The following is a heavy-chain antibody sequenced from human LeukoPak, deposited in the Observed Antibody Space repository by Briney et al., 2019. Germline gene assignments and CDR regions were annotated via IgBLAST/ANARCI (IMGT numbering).Heavy chain of an antibody. CDR2: MNPNSGNT. Sequence: ASVKVSCKASGYTFTSYGISWVRQATGQGLEWMGWMNPNSGNTGYAQKFQGRVTMTRNTSISTAYMELSSLRSEDTAVYYCARGGINDFWSGYLYYYYGMDVWGQGTTVTVSS. J-gene: IGHJ6*02. D-gene: IGHD3-3*01. CDR1: GYTFTSYG. CDR3: ARGGINDFWSGYLYYYYGMDV. V-gene: IGHV1-8*02.